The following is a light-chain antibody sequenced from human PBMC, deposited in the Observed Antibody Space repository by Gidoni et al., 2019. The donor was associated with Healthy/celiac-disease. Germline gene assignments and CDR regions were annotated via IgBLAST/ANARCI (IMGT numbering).Light chain of an antibody. CDR2: AAS. Sequence: AIRITQSPSSLSASTGDRVTITCRASQGISSYLAWYQQKPGKAPNLLIYAASTLQSGVPSRFSGSGSGTDFTLTISCLQSEDFATYYCQQYYSYPRTFXQXTKLEIK. V-gene: IGKV1-8*01. CDR3: QQYYSYPRT. J-gene: IGKJ2*01. CDR1: QGISSY.